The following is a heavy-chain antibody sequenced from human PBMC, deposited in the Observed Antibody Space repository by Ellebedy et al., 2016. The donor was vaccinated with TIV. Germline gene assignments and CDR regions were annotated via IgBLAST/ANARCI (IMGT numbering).Heavy chain of an antibody. J-gene: IGHJ4*02. Sequence: GGSLRLSCAASVFTFSSYAMHWVRQAPGKGLEWVAVISYDGSNKYYADSVKGRFTISRDNSKNTLYLQMNSLRAEDTAVYYCARDPTYDSSDYWGQGTLVTVSS. V-gene: IGHV3-30*07. CDR1: VFTFSSYA. D-gene: IGHD3-22*01. CDR3: ARDPTYDSSDY. CDR2: ISYDGSNK.